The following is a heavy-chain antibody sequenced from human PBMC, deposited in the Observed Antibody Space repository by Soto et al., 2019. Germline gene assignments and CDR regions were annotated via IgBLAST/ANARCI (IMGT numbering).Heavy chain of an antibody. J-gene: IGHJ6*02. CDR2: IYYSGST. D-gene: IGHD3-3*01. Sequence: SETLSLTCTVSGGSMSSYYWRWIRQTPGKGLEWIGYIYYSGSTNYNPSLKSRVAISLDTSKNQFSLMLSSVTAADTAVYYCARGAIFGTGAGGYYYSGMDVWGQGTTVTVSS. V-gene: IGHV4-59*01. CDR1: GGSMSSYY. CDR3: ARGAIFGTGAGGYYYSGMDV.